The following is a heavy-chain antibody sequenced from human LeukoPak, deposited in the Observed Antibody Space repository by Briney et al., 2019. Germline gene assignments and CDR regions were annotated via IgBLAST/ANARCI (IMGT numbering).Heavy chain of an antibody. D-gene: IGHD3-16*01. Sequence: GGSLRLSCAASGFTFSTYSMNWVRQAPGKGLEWVSSISSSSNYIYYADSVKGRITISRDNAKNSLYLQMDSLRAKDTAVYYCAPGPPYVTWGQGTLVTVSS. J-gene: IGHJ5*02. V-gene: IGHV3-21*01. CDR1: GFTFSTYS. CDR2: ISSSSNYI. CDR3: APGPPYVT.